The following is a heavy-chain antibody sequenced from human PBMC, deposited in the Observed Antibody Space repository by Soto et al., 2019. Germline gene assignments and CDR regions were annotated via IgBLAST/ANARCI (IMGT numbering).Heavy chain of an antibody. CDR1: GFSLSTSGVG. CDR2: IYWDDDK. CDR3: ARGSNWNPPLNLDY. J-gene: IGHJ4*02. Sequence: QITLKESGPTLVKPTQTLTLTCTFSGFSLSTSGVGVGWIRQPPGKALEWLALIYWDDDKRYSPSLKSRLTNTKDTPKSQVDLKMTNIDPVDTATYYCARGSNWNPPLNLDYWGQGTLVTVSS. D-gene: IGHD1-1*01. V-gene: IGHV2-5*02.